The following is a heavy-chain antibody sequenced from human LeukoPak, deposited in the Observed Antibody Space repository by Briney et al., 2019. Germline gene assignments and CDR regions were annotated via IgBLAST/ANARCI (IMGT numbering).Heavy chain of an antibody. CDR2: IYHSGST. CDR1: GGSISSYY. CDR3: ARGPHSGYRFTG. J-gene: IGHJ4*02. Sequence: PSETLSLTCTVSGGSISSYYWVWIRQLPGKGLEWIGTIYHSGSTYYNPSLKSRVTISVDTSKNQFSLKMYTVTAADTAVYYCARGPHSGYRFTGWGQGTLVTVSS. D-gene: IGHD5-18*01. V-gene: IGHV4-38-2*02.